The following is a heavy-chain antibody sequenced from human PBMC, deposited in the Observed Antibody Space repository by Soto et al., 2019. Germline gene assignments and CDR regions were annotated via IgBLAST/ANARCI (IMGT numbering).Heavy chain of an antibody. D-gene: IGHD3-9*01. CDR3: MKVSTYYDIVTGYYSTIFFDH. Sequence: GGSLRLSCSASGFTFSAYSMHWVRQAPGKGLQYVSTISSDGDITYYADSVKGRFTISRDNSKNTLYLQMNSLRPEDTAVYYCMKVSTYYDIVTGYYSTIFFDHWGHGTLFTVSS. CDR2: ISSDGDIT. J-gene: IGHJ5*02. V-gene: IGHV3-64D*06. CDR1: GFTFSAYS.